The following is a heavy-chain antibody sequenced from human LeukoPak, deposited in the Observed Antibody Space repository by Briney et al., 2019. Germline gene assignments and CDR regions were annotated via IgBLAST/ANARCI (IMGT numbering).Heavy chain of an antibody. CDR3: ASAGDLYDRGYGDAFDI. J-gene: IGHJ3*02. CDR1: GYSISSGYY. V-gene: IGHV4-38-2*02. Sequence: SETLSLTCTVSGYSISSGYYWGWIRQPPGKGLEWIGSIYHSGSTSCNPSLKSRVSISVDTSKNQFSLKLSSVTAADTAVYYCASAGDLYDRGYGDAFDIWGQGTMVTVSS. CDR2: IYHSGST. D-gene: IGHD3-22*01.